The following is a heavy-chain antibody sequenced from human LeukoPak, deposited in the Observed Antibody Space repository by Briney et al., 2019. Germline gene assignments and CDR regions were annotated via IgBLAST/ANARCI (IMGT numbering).Heavy chain of an antibody. D-gene: IGHD3-10*01. CDR1: GYTFTSYY. CDR2: INPSGGST. CDR3: ARQNYYGSGSPSFDY. Sequence: ASVKVSCKASGYTFTSYYMHWVRQAPGQGLEWMGIINPSGGSTSYAQKFQGRVTMTRDTSTSAVYMELSSLRSEDTAVYYCARQNYYGSGSPSFDYWGQGTLVTVSS. V-gene: IGHV1-46*01. J-gene: IGHJ4*02.